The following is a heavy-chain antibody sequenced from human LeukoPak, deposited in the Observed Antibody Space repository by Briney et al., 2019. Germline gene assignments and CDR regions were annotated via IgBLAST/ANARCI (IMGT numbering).Heavy chain of an antibody. CDR1: GGSVRSYY. CDR3: ARHVEQRLTPFDY. D-gene: IGHD6-19*01. CDR2: IHYSGTT. J-gene: IGHJ4*02. V-gene: IGHV4-59*08. Sequence: SETLSLTCTVSGGSVRSYYWSWIRQPPGKGLEWIGHIHYSGTTNYNPSLKSRVTISIDTSKNQFSLKLSSVTAADTAVYYCARHVEQRLTPFDYWGQGILVTVSS.